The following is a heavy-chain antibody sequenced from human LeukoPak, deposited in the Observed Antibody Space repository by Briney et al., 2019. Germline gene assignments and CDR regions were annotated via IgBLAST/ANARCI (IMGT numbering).Heavy chain of an antibody. Sequence: SGGSLRLSCAASGFTFDGYAMHWVRQAPGKGLEWVSGINWNSAGITYADSVKGRFTIPRDNAKNSLYLQMNSLRAEDTALYYCTRDYRAYSYGVFDYWGQGTLVSVPS. V-gene: IGHV3-9*01. CDR2: INWNSAGI. J-gene: IGHJ4*02. CDR3: TRDYRAYSYGVFDY. CDR1: GFTFDGYA. D-gene: IGHD5-18*01.